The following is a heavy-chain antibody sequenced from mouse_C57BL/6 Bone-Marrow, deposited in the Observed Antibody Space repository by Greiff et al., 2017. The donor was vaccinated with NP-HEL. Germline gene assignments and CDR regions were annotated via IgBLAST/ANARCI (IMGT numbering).Heavy chain of an antibody. D-gene: IGHD3-2*02. V-gene: IGHV12-3*01. CDR2: ITHSGET. J-gene: IGHJ2*01. Sequence: VQGVESGPGLVKPSQSLFLTCSITGFPITSGYYWFWIRQSPGKPLEWMGYITHSGETFYNPSLQSPISITRETSKNQFFLQLSSVSTDDTAMYYCAGDSSGYGDFDYWGQGTTLTVSA. CDR1: GFPITSGYY. CDR3: AGDSSGYGDFDY.